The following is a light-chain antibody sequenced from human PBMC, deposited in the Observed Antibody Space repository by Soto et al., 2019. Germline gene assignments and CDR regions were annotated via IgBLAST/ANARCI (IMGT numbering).Light chain of an antibody. CDR1: QGIGTN. Sequence: EIVMTQSPATLSVSPGERATLSCRATQGIGTNLAWYQQRPGQAPRLLIYGASTRATGIPARFSGSASGTEFTLTITSLQSVDFAVYYCQQYNYWPITFGQGTRLEIK. J-gene: IGKJ5*01. CDR3: QQYNYWPIT. CDR2: GAS. V-gene: IGKV3D-15*01.